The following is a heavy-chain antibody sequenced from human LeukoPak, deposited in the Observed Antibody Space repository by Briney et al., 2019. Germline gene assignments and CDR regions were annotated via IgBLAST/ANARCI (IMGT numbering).Heavy chain of an antibody. CDR2: ITYSGST. V-gene: IGHV4-39*01. D-gene: IGHD3-16*01. Sequence: SETLSLTCTVSGGSISGSRYYWGWIRQPPGKGLEWIGTITYSGSTLFNTSLKSRVTISVGTSKNHTSLKPNSVPAADTSMYDCARHVFHYGNAFDSGSQGTIVTVSS. J-gene: IGHJ3*02. CDR3: ARHVFHYGNAFDS. CDR1: GGSISGSRYY.